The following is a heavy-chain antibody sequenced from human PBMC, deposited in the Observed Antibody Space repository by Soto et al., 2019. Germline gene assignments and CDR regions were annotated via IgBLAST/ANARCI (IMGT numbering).Heavy chain of an antibody. Sequence: QVQLVQSGAEVKKPGASVKASCKASGYTFTGYYMHWVRQAPGQGLEWMGWINPNSGGTNYAQKFQGWVTMTRDTSISTAYMELSRLRSDDTAVYYCARLYSSSWYTSVVTNYFDYWGQGTLVTVSS. CDR3: ARLYSSSWYTSVVTNYFDY. CDR1: GYTFTGYY. D-gene: IGHD6-13*01. CDR2: INPNSGGT. V-gene: IGHV1-2*04. J-gene: IGHJ4*02.